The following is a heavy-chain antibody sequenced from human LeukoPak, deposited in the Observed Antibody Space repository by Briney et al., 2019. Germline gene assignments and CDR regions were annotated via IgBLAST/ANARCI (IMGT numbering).Heavy chain of an antibody. CDR3: ARVSHGDYSPGY. CDR1: GFTFSSYS. Sequence: GGSLRLSCAASGFTFSSYSMNWVRQAPGKGLEWVSSISSSSSYIYYADSVKGRFTISRDNAKNSLYLQMNSLRAEDTAVYYCARVSHGDYSPGYWGQGTLVTVSS. J-gene: IGHJ4*02. D-gene: IGHD4-17*01. V-gene: IGHV3-21*01. CDR2: ISSSSSYI.